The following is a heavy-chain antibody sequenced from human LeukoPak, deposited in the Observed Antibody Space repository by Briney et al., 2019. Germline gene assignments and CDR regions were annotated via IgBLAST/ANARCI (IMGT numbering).Heavy chain of an antibody. Sequence: PGGSLRLSCAASGFTFSDYYMSWIRQAPGKGLEWVSYISSSSSYTNYADSVKGRFTISRDNAKNSLYLQMNSLRAEDTAVYYCARGKKSGRLYYYGAPDGYFDYWGQGTLVTVSS. J-gene: IGHJ4*02. CDR1: GFTFSDYY. V-gene: IGHV3-11*06. D-gene: IGHD3-10*01. CDR2: ISSSSSYT. CDR3: ARGKKSGRLYYYGAPDGYFDY.